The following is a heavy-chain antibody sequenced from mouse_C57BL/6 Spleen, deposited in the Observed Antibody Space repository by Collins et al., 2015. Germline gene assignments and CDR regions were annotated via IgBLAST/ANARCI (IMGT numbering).Heavy chain of an antibody. V-gene: IGHV1S29*02. CDR2: IYPYNGGT. D-gene: IGHD1-1*01. CDR3: ARSGSSYYAMDY. J-gene: IGHJ4*01. CDR1: GYTFTDYN. Sequence: EVQLQQSGPELVKPGASVKISRKASGYTFTDYNMHWVKQSHGKSLEWIGYIYPYNGGTGYNQKFKSKATLTVDNSSSTAYMELRSLTSEDSAVYYCARSGSSYYAMDYWGQGTSVTVSS.